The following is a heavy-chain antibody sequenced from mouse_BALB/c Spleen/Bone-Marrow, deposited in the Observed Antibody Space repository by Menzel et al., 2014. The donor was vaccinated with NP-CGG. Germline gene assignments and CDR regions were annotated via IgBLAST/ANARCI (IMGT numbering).Heavy chain of an antibody. CDR3: ARKGYGNYHYYAMDY. D-gene: IGHD2-1*01. Sequence: VQLQQSGAELAKPGASVKMSCKASGYTFTSYWMYWIKQRPGQGLKWIGYINPSTGYTEYNQKFKDKYTLTADKSSNTACMQLSRLTSEDSAVYYCARKGYGNYHYYAMDYWGQGTSVTVSS. CDR1: GYTFTSYW. CDR2: INPSTGYT. V-gene: IGHV1-7*01. J-gene: IGHJ4*01.